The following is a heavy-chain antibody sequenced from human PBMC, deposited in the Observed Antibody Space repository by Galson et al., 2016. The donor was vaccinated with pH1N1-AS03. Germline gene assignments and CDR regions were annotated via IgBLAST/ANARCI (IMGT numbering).Heavy chain of an antibody. J-gene: IGHJ3*02. CDR1: GFIFTHYS. D-gene: IGHD6-13*01. CDR3: AREEGGFGSNWLQTDAFDI. Sequence: SLRLSCAASGFIFTHYSMHWVRQAQGKGLEWVAVMSYEGTTTYYADSVKGRFTISRDNSKNTLYLQMNSLRTEDTALYYCAREEGGFGSNWLQTDAFDIWGQGTMVTVSS. CDR2: MSYEGTTT. V-gene: IGHV3-30-3*01.